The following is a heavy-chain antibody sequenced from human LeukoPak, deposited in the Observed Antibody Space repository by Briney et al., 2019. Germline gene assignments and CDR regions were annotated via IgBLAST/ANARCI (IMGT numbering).Heavy chain of an antibody. V-gene: IGHV4-38-2*01. CDR3: ARASGLGGSSSGAWGAIFDY. Sequence: SETLSLTCAVSGYSISSGYYWGWIRQPPGKGLEWIGSNFHSGSTNYNPSLKSRVTISVDTSKNQFSLKLSSVTAADTAVYYCARASGLGGSSSGAWGAIFDYWGQGTLVTVSA. CDR2: NFHSGST. CDR1: GYSISSGYY. D-gene: IGHD1-26*01. J-gene: IGHJ4*02.